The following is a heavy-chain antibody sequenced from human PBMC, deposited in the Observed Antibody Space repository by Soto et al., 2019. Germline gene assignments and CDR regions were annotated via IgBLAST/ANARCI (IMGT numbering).Heavy chain of an antibody. J-gene: IGHJ6*02. CDR3: ARDPRYYGMDV. V-gene: IGHV1-3*05. CDR2: INAGNGNT. Sequence: QVQLVQSGAEEKKPGASVKVSCKASGYTFTSYAMHWVRQAPGQRLEWMGWINAGNGNTKYSQKFQGRVTITRDTSASTAYMELSSLRSDDTAVYYCARDPRYYGMDVWGQGTTVTVSS. CDR1: GYTFTSYA.